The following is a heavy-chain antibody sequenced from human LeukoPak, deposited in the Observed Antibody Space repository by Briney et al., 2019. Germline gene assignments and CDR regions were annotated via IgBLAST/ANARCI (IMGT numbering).Heavy chain of an antibody. D-gene: IGHD6-19*01. Sequence: GGSLRLSCAASGFTFSSYWMSWVRQPPGKGLEWVSGISWNSGTIDYADSVRGRFTISRDNAKNSLYLQMDSLRVEDTAFYYCAKDNRRHYTSGPNPDSLHWGQGALVTVSS. CDR2: ISWNSGTI. V-gene: IGHV3-9*01. CDR1: GFTFSSYW. CDR3: AKDNRRHYTSGPNPDSLH. J-gene: IGHJ4*02.